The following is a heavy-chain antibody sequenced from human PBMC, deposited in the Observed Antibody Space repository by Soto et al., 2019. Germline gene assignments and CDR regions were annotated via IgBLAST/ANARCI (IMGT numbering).Heavy chain of an antibody. CDR1: GFTFSSYS. CDR3: ARGGNEAPFDY. Sequence: EVQLVESGGGLVKPGGSLRLSCAASGFTFSSYSMNWVRQAPGKGLEWVSSISSSSSYIYYADSVKGRFTISRDNTKNSLYLQMNSLRAEDTAVYYCARGGNEAPFDYWGQGTLVTVSS. J-gene: IGHJ4*02. CDR2: ISSSSSYI. D-gene: IGHD1-1*01. V-gene: IGHV3-21*01.